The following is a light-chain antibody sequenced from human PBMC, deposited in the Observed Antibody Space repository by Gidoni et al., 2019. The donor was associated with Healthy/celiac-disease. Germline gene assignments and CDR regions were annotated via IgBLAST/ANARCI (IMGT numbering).Light chain of an antibody. CDR2: AAS. J-gene: IGKJ4*02. CDR1: QGISSW. CDR3: QQANRFPS. V-gene: IGKV1-12*02. Sequence: DLQMTQSTSSVSASVGDRVTITCRASQGISSWLASYQQKPGKAPKLLIYAASSLQSGVPSRFSGSGSGTDFTLTISSMQTEDFSTYYCQQANRFPSFGGGTKVEIK.